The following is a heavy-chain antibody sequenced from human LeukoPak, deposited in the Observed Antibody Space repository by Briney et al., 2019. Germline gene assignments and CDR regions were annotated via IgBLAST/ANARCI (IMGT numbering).Heavy chain of an antibody. V-gene: IGHV4-4*07. CDR2: VDTSGST. CDR1: SGSISSFC. Sequence: SETLSLTCSVSSGSISSFCWTWVRQSAWKGLEWIGRVDTSGSTHYNPSLKGRATMSLDTSKYQFSLRLTSVTVADTAVYYCARGLGGASYYMDVWGKGTTVTVSS. CDR3: ARGLGGASYYMDV. D-gene: IGHD3-16*01. J-gene: IGHJ6*03.